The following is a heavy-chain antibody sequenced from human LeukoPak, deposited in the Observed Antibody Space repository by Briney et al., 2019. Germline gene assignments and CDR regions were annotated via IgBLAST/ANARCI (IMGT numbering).Heavy chain of an antibody. D-gene: IGHD5-24*01. J-gene: IGHJ4*02. V-gene: IGHV3-30*18. CDR1: GFTFRNYG. CDR2: ISSDGGTD. Sequence: GGSLRLSCAASGFTFRNYGIHWVRQAPGKGLEWVAVISSDGGTDYYADSVKGRFTISRDNSKNTLYLQMNSLRAEDTAVYYCAKGRDGYNSDYWGQGTLVTVSS. CDR3: AKGRDGYNSDY.